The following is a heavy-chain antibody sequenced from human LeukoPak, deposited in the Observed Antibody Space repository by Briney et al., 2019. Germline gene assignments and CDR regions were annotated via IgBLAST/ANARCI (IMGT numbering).Heavy chain of an antibody. CDR3: ARVTGYMIEDYFDY. J-gene: IGHJ4*02. D-gene: IGHD3-22*01. Sequence: GGSLRLSCAASGFTFSSYAMHWVRQAPGKGLEWVAVISYDGSNKYYADSVKGRFTISRDNSKNTLYLQMNSLRAEDTAVYYCARVTGYMIEDYFDYWGQGTLVTVSS. CDR2: ISYDGSNK. CDR1: GFTFSSYA. V-gene: IGHV3-30*04.